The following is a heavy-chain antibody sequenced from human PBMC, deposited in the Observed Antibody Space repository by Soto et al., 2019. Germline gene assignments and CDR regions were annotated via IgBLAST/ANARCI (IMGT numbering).Heavy chain of an antibody. V-gene: IGHV4-30-4*01. J-gene: IGHJ4*02. CDR2: IYSSGAT. Sequence: QVHLQESGPGLVRPSQTLSLTCIVSGGSISGCDYYWTWIRQPPGECLEWIGHIYSSGATYFNPSLMIRVSISVDRSMNQFSLKLRSVTAADNAVYYCARATAYWGRTDCYPFDFWGQGTLVSDST. D-gene: IGHD2-21*02. CDR1: GGSISGCDYY. CDR3: ARATAYWGRTDCYPFDF.